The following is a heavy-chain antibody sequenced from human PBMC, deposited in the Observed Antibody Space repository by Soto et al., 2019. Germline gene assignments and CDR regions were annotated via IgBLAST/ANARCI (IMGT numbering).Heavy chain of an antibody. Sequence: EVQLVQSGAEVKKPGESLKISCKGSGYSFTSYWIGWVRQMPGKGLEWMGIIYPGDSDTRYSPSFQGQVTISADKSISTAYLQWSSLKASDTAMYYCARPDVDTAMVKGPIDAFDIWGQGTMVTVAS. D-gene: IGHD5-18*01. V-gene: IGHV5-51*01. CDR3: ARPDVDTAMVKGPIDAFDI. CDR2: IYPGDSDT. J-gene: IGHJ3*02. CDR1: GYSFTSYW.